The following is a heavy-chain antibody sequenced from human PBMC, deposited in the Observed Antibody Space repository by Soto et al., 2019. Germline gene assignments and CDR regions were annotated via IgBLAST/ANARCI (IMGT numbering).Heavy chain of an antibody. Sequence: SETLSLTCTVSGGSISSGGYYWSWIRQHPGKGLEWIGYIYYSGSTYYNPSLKSRVTISVDTSKNQFSLKLSSVTAADTAVFYCAGETGHGPGTQYGMAVWGQGTTVTVSS. J-gene: IGHJ6*02. CDR3: AGETGHGPGTQYGMAV. CDR1: GGSISSGGYY. CDR2: IYYSGST. D-gene: IGHD3-10*01. V-gene: IGHV4-31*03.